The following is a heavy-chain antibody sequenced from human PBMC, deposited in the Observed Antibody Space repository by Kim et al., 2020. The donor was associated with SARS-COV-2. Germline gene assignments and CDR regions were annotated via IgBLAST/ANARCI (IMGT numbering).Heavy chain of an antibody. D-gene: IGHD4-17*01. CDR3: AGLSYGIGCWRWFDP. J-gene: IGHJ5*02. Sequence: SETLSLTCSVSGDSISSCTYFWGWLRQTPGKELEGIVNMYYSGTTYYNPSLKVPITMSLYTYKNQFSLSLTTVTAADTADYYWAGLSYGIGCWRWFDPGG. CDR1: GDSISSCTYF. CDR2: MYYSGTT. V-gene: IGHV4-39*01.